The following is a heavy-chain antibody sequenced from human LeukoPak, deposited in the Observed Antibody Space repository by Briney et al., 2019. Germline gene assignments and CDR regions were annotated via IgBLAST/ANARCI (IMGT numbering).Heavy chain of an antibody. CDR1: GFTFGDYA. V-gene: IGHV3-7*01. D-gene: IGHD5-18*01. CDR3: ARTRGYSYGYVGGYYFDY. CDR2: IKQDGSEK. Sequence: GGSLRLSCTASGFTFGDYAMSWVRQAPGKGLEWVANIKQDGSEKYYVDSVKGRFTISRDNAKNSLYLQMNSLRAEDTAVYYCARTRGYSYGYVGGYYFDYWGQGTLVTVSS. J-gene: IGHJ4*02.